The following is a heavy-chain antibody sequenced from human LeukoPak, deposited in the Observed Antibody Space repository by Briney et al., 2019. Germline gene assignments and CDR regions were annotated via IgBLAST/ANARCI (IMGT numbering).Heavy chain of an antibody. J-gene: IGHJ5*02. CDR2: ISGSGGST. CDR1: GFTFSSYA. V-gene: IGHV3-23*01. D-gene: IGHD1-20*01. Sequence: PGGSLRLSCAASGFTFSSYAMSWVRQAPGKGLEWVSAISGSGGSTYYADSVKGRFTISRDNAKNSLYLQMNSLRAEDTAVYYCAKEVEDFDYNWIVPPNNWFDPWGQGTLVTVSS. CDR3: AKEVEDFDYNWIVPPNNWFDP.